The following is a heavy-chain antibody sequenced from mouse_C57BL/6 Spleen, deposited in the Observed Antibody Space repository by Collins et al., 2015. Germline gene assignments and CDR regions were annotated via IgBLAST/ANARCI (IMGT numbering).Heavy chain of an antibody. CDR1: GFTFSSFG. Sequence: DVQLVESGGGFVQPGGSRKLSCAASGFTFSSFGMHWVRQAPEKGLEWVAYISSGSSTIYYADTVKGRFTISRDNPKNTLFLQMTSLRSEDTAMYYCARDYGAMDYWGQGTSVTVSS. CDR3: ARDYGAMDY. J-gene: IGHJ4*01. D-gene: IGHD1-1*02. V-gene: IGHV5-17*02. CDR2: ISSGSSTI.